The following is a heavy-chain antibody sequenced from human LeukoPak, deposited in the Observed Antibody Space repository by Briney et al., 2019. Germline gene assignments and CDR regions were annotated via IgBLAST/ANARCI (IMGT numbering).Heavy chain of an antibody. CDR3: ARAKGGGYCSGDDCYSGGWIEDY. CDR2: IYTSGST. Sequence: SETLSLTCTVSGGSISSGSYYWSWIRQPAGKGLEWIGRIYTSGSTNYNPSLKSRVTISVDKSKNQFSLNLSSVTAADTALYYCARAKGGGYCSGDDCYSGGWIEDYWGQGTLVTVSS. V-gene: IGHV4-61*02. J-gene: IGHJ4*02. CDR1: GGSISSGSYY. D-gene: IGHD2-15*01.